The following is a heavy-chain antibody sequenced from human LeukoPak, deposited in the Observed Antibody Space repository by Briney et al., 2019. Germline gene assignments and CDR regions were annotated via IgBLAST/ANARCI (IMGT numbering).Heavy chain of an antibody. D-gene: IGHD2-15*01. V-gene: IGHV3-30*04. J-gene: IGHJ6*02. CDR2: ISYDGSNK. CDR3: ARDVRAYCSGGSCYSLGMDV. CDR1: GFTFSSHA. Sequence: GGSLRLSCAASGFTFSSHAMHWVRQAPGKGLEWVAVISYDGSNKYYADSVKGRFTISRDNSKNTLYLQMNSLRAEDTAVYYCARDVRAYCSGGSCYSLGMDVWGQGTTVTVSS.